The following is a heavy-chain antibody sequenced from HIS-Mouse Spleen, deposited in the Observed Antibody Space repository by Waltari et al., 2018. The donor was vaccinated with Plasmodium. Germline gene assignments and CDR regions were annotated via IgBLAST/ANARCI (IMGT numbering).Heavy chain of an antibody. Sequence: QVQLQQWGAGLLKPSETLSLTCAAYGGSFSGYYWSWSRQPPGKGREWIGEINHSGSPNYTPSLKSRVTIAVDTSKTQFSLKLSSVTAADTAVYYCARLVVVASKDSYWGQGTLVTVSS. CDR1: GGSFSGYY. CDR2: INHSGSP. J-gene: IGHJ4*02. V-gene: IGHV4-34*01. CDR3: ARLVVVASKDSY. D-gene: IGHD2-15*01.